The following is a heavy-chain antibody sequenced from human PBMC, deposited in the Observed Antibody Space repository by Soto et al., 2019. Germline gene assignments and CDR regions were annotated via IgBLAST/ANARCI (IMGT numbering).Heavy chain of an antibody. J-gene: IGHJ6*02. CDR3: ARDLGIGCSGGSCPYYYYGMDV. CDR2: IAPSNGKT. V-gene: IGHV1-18*01. CDR1: GYTLATFV. D-gene: IGHD2-15*01. Sequence: VASVKVSCKASGYTLATFVITWVRQAPGQGLEWMGYIAPSNGKTHYAQKLQGRVTMTTDTSTSTAYMELRSLRSDDTAVYYCARDLGIGCSGGSCPYYYYGMDVWGQGTTVTVSS.